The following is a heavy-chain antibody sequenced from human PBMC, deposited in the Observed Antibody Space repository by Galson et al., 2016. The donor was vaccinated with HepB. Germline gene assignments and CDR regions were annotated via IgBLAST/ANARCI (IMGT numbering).Heavy chain of an antibody. CDR2: ISYDGTNK. CDR1: GITFSNYD. D-gene: IGHD6-19*01. V-gene: IGHV3-30*18. CDR3: AKERGWYFPEALDI. J-gene: IGHJ3*02. Sequence: SLRLSCAASGITFSNYDMHWVRQPPGKGLEWVAVISYDGTNKYYADSVKGRFTISRDSSKNTLYLQMNSLRAEDTALYFCAKERGWYFPEALDIWGQGTMGTGSS.